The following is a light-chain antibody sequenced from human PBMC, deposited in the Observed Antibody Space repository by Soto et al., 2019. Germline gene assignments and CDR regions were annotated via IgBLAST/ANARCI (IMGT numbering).Light chain of an antibody. CDR2: DAS. V-gene: IGKV3-11*01. J-gene: IGKJ4*01. CDR3: QHRSNWPLT. CDR1: QSVSSN. Sequence: IVLTQSPATLSLSPGERATLSCRASQSVSSNLAWYQDKPGQAPRLLIYDASNRATGIPARFSGSGSGTDFTLTISSLESEAFEVYYCQHRSNWPLTFGGVTKSDIK.